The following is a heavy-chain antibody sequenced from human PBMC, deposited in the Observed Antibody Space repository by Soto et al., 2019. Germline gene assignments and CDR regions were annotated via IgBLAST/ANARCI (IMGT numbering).Heavy chain of an antibody. D-gene: IGHD2-15*01. CDR3: AKSVVAEADGGYFDC. CDR2: FSGSSGRA. CDR1: GFTFSSYA. J-gene: IGHJ4*02. V-gene: IGHV3-23*01. Sequence: EVQLLESGGGLVQPGGSLRLSCAASGFTFSSYAMSWVRQAPGKGLEWVATFSGSSGRAYYADSVKGRFTISSDTSTNTLYLQMNSLRVEDTAVYSCAKSVVAEADGGYFDCWGQGTLVTVSS.